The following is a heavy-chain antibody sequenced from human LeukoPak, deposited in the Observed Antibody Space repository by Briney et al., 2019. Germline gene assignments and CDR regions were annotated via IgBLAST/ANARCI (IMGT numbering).Heavy chain of an antibody. D-gene: IGHD6-13*01. Sequence: PGGSLRLSCAASGFTFSSYAMNWVRRAPGKGLEWVSAIRGSGDTSYYADSVKGRFTISRDNSKNTLYLQLNSLSAEDTAVYYCAKGVGSSWLRSLGSDSWGQGTPVTVSS. CDR1: GFTFSSYA. CDR3: AKGVGSSWLRSLGSDS. J-gene: IGHJ4*02. V-gene: IGHV3-23*01. CDR2: IRGSGDTS.